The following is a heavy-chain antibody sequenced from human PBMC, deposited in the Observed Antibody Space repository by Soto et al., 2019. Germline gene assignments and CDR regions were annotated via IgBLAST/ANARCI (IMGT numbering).Heavy chain of an antibody. J-gene: IGHJ3*02. CDR2: IYYSGST. Sequence: SETLSLTCTVSGGSISSGDYYWSWIRQPPGKGLEWIGYIYYSGSTNYNPSLKSRVTISVDTSKNQFSLKLSSVTAADTAVYYCARVYSSSTGDAFDIWGQGTMVTVSS. V-gene: IGHV4-61*08. CDR3: ARVYSSSTGDAFDI. D-gene: IGHD6-6*01. CDR1: GGSISSGDYY.